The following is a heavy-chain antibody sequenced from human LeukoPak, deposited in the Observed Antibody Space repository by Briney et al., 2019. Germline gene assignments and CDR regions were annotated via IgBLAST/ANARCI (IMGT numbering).Heavy chain of an antibody. J-gene: IGHJ4*02. CDR2: IYWDDDK. CDR1: GFSLRTSGVG. CDR3: AHTVTGRGNPDFDY. V-gene: IGHV2-5*02. Sequence: SGPTLVNPTQTLTLTCTFSGFSLRTSGVGVGWIRQPPGKALECLALIYWDDDKRYSPSLKSRLTIIKDTSKNQVVLTMTNMDPVDTATYYCAHTVTGRGNPDFDYWGQGTLVTVSS. D-gene: IGHD3-10*01.